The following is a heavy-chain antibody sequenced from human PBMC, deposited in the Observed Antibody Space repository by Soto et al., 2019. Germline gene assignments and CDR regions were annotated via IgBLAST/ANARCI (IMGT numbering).Heavy chain of an antibody. D-gene: IGHD4-17*01. CDR2: INAGNGNT. Sequence: ASVKVSCKASGYTFTSYAMHWVRQAPGQRLEWMGWINAGNGNTKYSQKFQGRVTITRDTSASTAYMELSSLRSEDTAVYYCARNGERYGDLRRGWFDPWGQGTLVTVSS. V-gene: IGHV1-3*01. J-gene: IGHJ5*02. CDR3: ARNGERYGDLRRGWFDP. CDR1: GYTFTSYA.